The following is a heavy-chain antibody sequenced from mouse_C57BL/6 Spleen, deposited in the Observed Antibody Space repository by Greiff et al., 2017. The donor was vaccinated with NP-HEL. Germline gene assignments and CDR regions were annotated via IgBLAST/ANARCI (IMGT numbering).Heavy chain of an antibody. CDR2: IYPGDGDT. CDR1: GYAFSSSW. CDR3: ARSESLYYFDY. J-gene: IGHJ2*01. Sequence: VKLQESGPELVKPGASVKISCKASGYAFSSSWMNWVKQRPGKGLEWIGRIYPGDGDTNYNGKFKGKATLTADKSSSTSYMQLSSLTSEDSAVYFCARSESLYYFDYWGQGTTLTVSS. V-gene: IGHV1-82*01. D-gene: IGHD6-2*01.